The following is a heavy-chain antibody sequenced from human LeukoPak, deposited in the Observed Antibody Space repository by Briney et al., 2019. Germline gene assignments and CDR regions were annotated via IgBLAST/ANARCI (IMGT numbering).Heavy chain of an antibody. CDR2: TYYRSRWYN. CDR1: GDSVSSNSAA. J-gene: IGHJ4*02. CDR3: ASDHGGGNLKGDYFDY. D-gene: IGHD4-23*01. Sequence: SLTLSLTCAISGDSVSSNSAAWNWIRQSPSRGLEWLGRTYYRSRWYNDYAVSVQTRITINRDTSKNQFSLHLSSVTPEDSAVYYCASDHGGGNLKGDYFDYWGQGTPVTVSA. V-gene: IGHV6-1*01.